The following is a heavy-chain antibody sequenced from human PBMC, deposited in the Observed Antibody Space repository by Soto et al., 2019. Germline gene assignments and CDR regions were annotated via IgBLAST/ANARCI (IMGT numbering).Heavy chain of an antibody. CDR2: IIPLFGTT. D-gene: IGHD2-2*01. Sequence: QVQLVQSGAEVREPESSVKVSCKASGGTFSSYAFDWVRQAPGQGLSWMGGIIPLFGTTNYAQKFQDRITITADEPTNTANSELSSLRSEETAGYYCALRSSTDDYWGQGTLVTVSS. CDR3: ALRSSTDDY. V-gene: IGHV1-69*12. CDR1: GGTFSSYA. J-gene: IGHJ4*02.